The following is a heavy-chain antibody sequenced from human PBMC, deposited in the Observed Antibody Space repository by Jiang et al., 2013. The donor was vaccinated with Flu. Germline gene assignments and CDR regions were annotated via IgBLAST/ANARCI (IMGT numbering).Heavy chain of an antibody. CDR3: ARQRYYFGINYHYCYGLDV. D-gene: IGHD3-9*01. J-gene: IGHJ6*02. CDR2: IYPGDSDT. Sequence: VQLVESGAEVKKPGESLKISCQGSGYSFSSYWIGWVRQMPGKGLEWVGIIYPGDSDTRYSPSFQGQVTISVGRSISTAYLQWRSLKASDTAMYYCARQRYYFGINYHYCYGLDVWGQGTTVTVSS. V-gene: IGHV5-51*01. CDR1: GYSFSSYW.